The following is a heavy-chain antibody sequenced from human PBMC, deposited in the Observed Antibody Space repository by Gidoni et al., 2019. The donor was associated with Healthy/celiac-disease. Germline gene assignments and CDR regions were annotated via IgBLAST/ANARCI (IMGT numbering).Heavy chain of an antibody. V-gene: IGHV3-49*04. CDR1: GFTFGDYA. D-gene: IGHD3-3*01. Sequence: VQLVESGGGLVQPGRSLRISCTASGFTFGDYAMSWVRQAPGKGLEWVGFIRSKAYGGTTEYAASVKGRFTISRDDSKSIAYLQMNSLKTEDTAVYYCTRPNFEAVFNDFWEMDVRGKGTTVTVSS. CDR2: IRSKAYGGTT. CDR3: TRPNFEAVFNDFWEMDV. J-gene: IGHJ6*04.